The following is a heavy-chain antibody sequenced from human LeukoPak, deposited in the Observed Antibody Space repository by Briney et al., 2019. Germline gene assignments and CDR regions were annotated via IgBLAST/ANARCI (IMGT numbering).Heavy chain of an antibody. V-gene: IGHV1-46*01. CDR1: GYTFTIYY. D-gene: IGHD5-18*01. Sequence: ASVKVSCTASGYTFTIYYMHWVRQAPGQGLEWMGIINPSGGSTSYAQKFQGRVTMTRDTSTSTVYMELSSLRSEDTAVYYCARGYTAMVYWFDPWGQGTLVTVSS. CDR2: INPSGGST. J-gene: IGHJ5*02. CDR3: ARGYTAMVYWFDP.